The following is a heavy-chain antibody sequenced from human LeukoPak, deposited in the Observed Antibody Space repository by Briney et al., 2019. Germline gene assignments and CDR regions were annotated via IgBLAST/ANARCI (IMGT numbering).Heavy chain of an antibody. Sequence: ASVKVSCKASGYTFTSYIISWVRQAPGQGIEWMGWINAYNGNTDYAQRVQGRVTMTTDTSTSTAYMELRSLRSDDTAVYYCARDRHIAAAVHYYYMDVWAKGPRSPSP. D-gene: IGHD6-13*01. CDR2: INAYNGNT. CDR3: ARDRHIAAAVHYYYMDV. J-gene: IGHJ6*03. V-gene: IGHV1-18*01. CDR1: GYTFTSYI.